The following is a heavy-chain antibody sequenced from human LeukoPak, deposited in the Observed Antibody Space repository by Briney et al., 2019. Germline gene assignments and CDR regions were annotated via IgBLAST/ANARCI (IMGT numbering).Heavy chain of an antibody. D-gene: IGHD2-15*01. Sequence: SQTLSLTCTVSGGSISSGDYYWSWIRQPPGKGLEWIGYIYYSGSTYYNPSLKSRVTISVDTSKNQFSLKLSSVTAADTAVYFCARDGDCSAGSCYRGFDYWGQGTLVTVSS. J-gene: IGHJ4*02. CDR1: GGSISSGDYY. V-gene: IGHV4-30-4*01. CDR2: IYYSGST. CDR3: ARDGDCSAGSCYRGFDY.